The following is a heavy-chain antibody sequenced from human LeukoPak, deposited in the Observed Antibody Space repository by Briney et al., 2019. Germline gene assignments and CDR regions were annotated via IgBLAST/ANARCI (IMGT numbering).Heavy chain of an antibody. Sequence: ASVKVSCKASGYTFTSYGISWVRQAPGQGLEWMGWISAYNGNTNYAQKLQGRVTMTTDTSTSTACMELRSLRSDDTAVYYCARILGSSRPGRGAFDIWGQGTMVTVSS. CDR3: ARILGSSRPGRGAFDI. J-gene: IGHJ3*02. V-gene: IGHV1-18*01. CDR1: GYTFTSYG. D-gene: IGHD1-26*01. CDR2: ISAYNGNT.